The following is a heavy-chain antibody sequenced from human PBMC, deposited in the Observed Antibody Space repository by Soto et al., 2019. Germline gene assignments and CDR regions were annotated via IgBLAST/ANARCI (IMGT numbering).Heavy chain of an antibody. J-gene: IGHJ3*02. CDR1: GFTLSSYA. CDR3: AKKGLVAATHALDI. CDR2: ISGSGVST. D-gene: IGHD2-15*01. Sequence: GGSLRLSCAASGFTLSSYAMSWVRQAPGKGLEWVSAISGSGVSTYYADSVKGRFTISRDNSKNTLYLQMNSLRAEDTAVYYCAKKGLVAATHALDIWGQGTMVTVSS. V-gene: IGHV3-23*01.